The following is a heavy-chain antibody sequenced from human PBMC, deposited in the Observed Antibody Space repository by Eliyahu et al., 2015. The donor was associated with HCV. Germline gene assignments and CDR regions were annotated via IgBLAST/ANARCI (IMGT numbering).Heavy chain of an antibody. CDR1: GGTFSSYT. V-gene: IGHV1-69*02. J-gene: IGHJ6*02. CDR3: ARAQRDFWSGYSEHYYYYYGMDV. Sequence: QVQLVQSGAEVKKPGSSVKVSCKASGGTFSSYTISWXRQAPGQGLXWMGXIIPILXIANYAQKFQGRVTITADKSTSTAYMELSSLRSEDTAVYYCARAQRDFWSGYSEHYYYYYGMDVWGQGTTVTVSS. CDR2: IIPILXIA. D-gene: IGHD3-3*01.